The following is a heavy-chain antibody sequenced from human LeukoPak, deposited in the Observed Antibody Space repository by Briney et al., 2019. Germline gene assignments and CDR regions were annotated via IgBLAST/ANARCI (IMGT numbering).Heavy chain of an antibody. D-gene: IGHD2-2*01. CDR1: GGSISSYY. CDR3: ARHLKTGRGYCSSTSCYGHYYYGMDV. Sequence: SETLSLTCTVSGGSISSYYWSWIRQPPGKGLEWIGYIYYSGSTNYNPSLKSRVTIPVDTSKNQFSLKLSSVTAADTAVYYCARHLKTGRGYCSSTSCYGHYYYGMDVWGQGTTVTVSS. CDR2: IYYSGST. V-gene: IGHV4-59*08. J-gene: IGHJ6*02.